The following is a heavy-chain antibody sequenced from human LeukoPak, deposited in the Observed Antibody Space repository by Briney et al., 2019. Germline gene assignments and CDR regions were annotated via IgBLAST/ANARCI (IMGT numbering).Heavy chain of an antibody. CDR2: IWYDGSNK. V-gene: IGHV3-33*01. CDR3: ARSQRRYQLLYWFDP. Sequence: PGGSLRLSCAASGFTFSSYGMHWVRQAPGKGLEWVAVIWYDGSNKYYADSVKGRFTISRDNSKNTLYLQMNSLRAEDTAVYYCARSQRRYQLLYWFDPWGQGTLVTVSS. CDR1: GFTFSSYG. J-gene: IGHJ5*02. D-gene: IGHD2-2*01.